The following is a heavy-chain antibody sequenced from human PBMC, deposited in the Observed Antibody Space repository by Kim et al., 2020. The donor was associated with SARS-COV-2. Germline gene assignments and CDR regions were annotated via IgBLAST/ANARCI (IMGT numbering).Heavy chain of an antibody. D-gene: IGHD1-20*01. CDR3: ARVTEFRRSADYYYYMAD. V-gene: IGHV4-59*08. CDR1: GASISSYY. J-gene: IGHJ6*03. CDR2: LYYGGTT. Sequence: SETLSLTCAVSGASISSYYWSWIRQSPGKGLEWIGYLYYGGTTYYNPSLKSRVTVSVETSKNQVSLKLSSVTAADTAIYYCARVTEFRRSADYYYYMAD.